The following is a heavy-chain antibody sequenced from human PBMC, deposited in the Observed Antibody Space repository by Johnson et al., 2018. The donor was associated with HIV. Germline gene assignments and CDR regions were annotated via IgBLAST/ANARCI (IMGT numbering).Heavy chain of an antibody. V-gene: IGHV3-23*04. CDR1: GFTFDDYG. Sequence: VQLVESGGGVVRPGGSLRLSCAASGFTFDDYGMDWVRQAPGKGLEWVSAISGSGGSPYYAASVKGRFTISRDNSKNTLYLQMNSLKTEDTAVYYCTTDHSSADDAFDIWGQGTMVTVSS. D-gene: IGHD3-22*01. J-gene: IGHJ3*02. CDR2: ISGSGGSP. CDR3: TTDHSSADDAFDI.